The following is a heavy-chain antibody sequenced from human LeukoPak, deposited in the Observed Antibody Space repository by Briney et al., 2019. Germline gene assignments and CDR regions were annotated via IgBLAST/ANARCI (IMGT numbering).Heavy chain of an antibody. J-gene: IGHJ3*02. D-gene: IGHD3-9*01. CDR3: ARVKDYDILTGPSDAFDI. Sequence: SGGSLRLSCAASGFTFNNYDMHWVRQAPGKGLEWVAFIQYAGSDKYYADSVKGRFTISRDNAKNSLYLQMNSLRAEDTAVYYCARVKDYDILTGPSDAFDIWGQGTMVTVSS. CDR1: GFTFNNYD. V-gene: IGHV3-30*02. CDR2: IQYAGSDK.